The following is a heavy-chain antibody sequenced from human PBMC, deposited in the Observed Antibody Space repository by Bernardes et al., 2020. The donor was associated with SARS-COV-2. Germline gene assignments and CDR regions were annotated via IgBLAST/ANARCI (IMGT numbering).Heavy chain of an antibody. CDR3: ARLDYGDSRNPNWFDPWGQGTLVIVSSGSASAPTLLPLVSCENSPSDTNRKRYGMDV. V-gene: IGHV1-8*01. J-gene: IGHJ6*02. CDR2: MNPNSGNT. D-gene: IGHD4-17*01. CDR1: GYTFTSYD. Sequence: ASVKVSCKASGYTFTSYDINWVRQATGQGLEWMGWMNPNSGNTGYAQKFQGRVTMTRDTSISTAYMELSSLKSEDTAVYYCARLDYGDSRNPNWFDPWGQGTLVIVSSGSASAPTLLPLVSCENSPSDTNRKRYGMDVWGQGTTVTVSS.